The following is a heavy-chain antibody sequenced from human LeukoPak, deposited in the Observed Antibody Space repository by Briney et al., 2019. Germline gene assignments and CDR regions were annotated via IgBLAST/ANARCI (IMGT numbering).Heavy chain of an antibody. J-gene: IGHJ4*02. CDR1: GGSFSGYY. Sequence: SETLSLTCAVYGGSFSGYYWSWIRQPPGKGLEWIGEINHSGSTNYNPSLNSRVTISLDTSKNQFSLKLTSVTAADTAVYYCARSARVFEYWGQGAPVTVSS. CDR3: ARSARVFEY. CDR2: INHSGST. V-gene: IGHV4-34*01.